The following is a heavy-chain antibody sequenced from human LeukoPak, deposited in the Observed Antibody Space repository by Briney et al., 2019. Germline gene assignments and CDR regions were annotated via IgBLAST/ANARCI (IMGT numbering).Heavy chain of an antibody. CDR1: GAPISSTTYY. D-gene: IGHD4-11*01. J-gene: IGHJ4*02. V-gene: IGHV4-39*07. CDR3: ARESRDDNNNYRPLDY. CDR2: MYYNGST. Sequence: SETLSPTCTVSGAPISSTTYYWGWIRQPPGKGLEWIGTMYYNGSTYNNPSLKSRVTISGDTSKNQFSLKLSSVTAADTAVYYCARESRDDNNNYRPLDYWGQGTLVTVSS.